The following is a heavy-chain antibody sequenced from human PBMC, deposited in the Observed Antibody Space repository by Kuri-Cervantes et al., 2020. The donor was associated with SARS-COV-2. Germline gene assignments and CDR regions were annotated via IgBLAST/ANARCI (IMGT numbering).Heavy chain of an antibody. Sequence: GESLKISCAASGFTFNSYWMHWVRQAPGKGLVWVSRINSDGSSTGYADSVKGRFTISRDNAKNTLYLQMNSLRAEDTAVYYCASGGPYYDFWSGLTYYYYYGMDVWGQGTTVTVSS. CDR2: INSDGSST. CDR1: GFTFNSYW. J-gene: IGHJ6*02. D-gene: IGHD3-3*01. V-gene: IGHV3-74*01. CDR3: ASGGPYYDFWSGLTYYYYYGMDV.